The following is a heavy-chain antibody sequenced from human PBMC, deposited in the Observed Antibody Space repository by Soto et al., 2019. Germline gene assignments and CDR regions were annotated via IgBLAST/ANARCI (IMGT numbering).Heavy chain of an antibody. V-gene: IGHV1-69*13. CDR3: ARGTYCGSNCFFAREY. Sequence: ASVKVSCKASGDTSTTYVTSWVRQAPGQGPEWIGGINPMSRTAKYSEKYNGRVTITADEATRTAYLDLTSLRFEDTAVYFCARGTYCGSNCFFAREYWGQGTLVTVPS. J-gene: IGHJ4*02. D-gene: IGHD2-21*01. CDR2: INPMSRTA. CDR1: GDTSTTYV.